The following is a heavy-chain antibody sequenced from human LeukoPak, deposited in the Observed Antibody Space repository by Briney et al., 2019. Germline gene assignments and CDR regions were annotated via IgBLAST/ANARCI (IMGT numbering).Heavy chain of an antibody. CDR3: ARDSSSGHWYFDL. V-gene: IGHV4-30-2*01. D-gene: IGHD3-22*01. Sequence: PSQTLSLTCAVSGGSISRGAHSWSWIRQPPGKGLEWIGYIYHSGSTYYNPSLKSRVTISVDKSKNQFSLKLTSVTAADTAVYYCARDSSSGHWYFDLWGRGTLVTVSS. J-gene: IGHJ2*01. CDR1: GGSISRGAHS. CDR2: IYHSGST.